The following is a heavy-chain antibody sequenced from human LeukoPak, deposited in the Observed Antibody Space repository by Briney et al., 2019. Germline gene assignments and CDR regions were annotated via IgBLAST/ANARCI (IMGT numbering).Heavy chain of an antibody. J-gene: IGHJ4*02. V-gene: IGHV4-39*01. D-gene: IGHD3-22*01. Sequence: PSETLSLTCTVSGGSISSSSYYWRWIRQPPGKGLEWIGSIYYSGSTYYNPSLKSRVTISVDTSKNQFSLKLSSVTAADTAVYYCARALLPDYYDSSGNFDYWGQGTLVTVSS. CDR3: ARALLPDYYDSSGNFDY. CDR1: GGSISSSSYY. CDR2: IYYSGST.